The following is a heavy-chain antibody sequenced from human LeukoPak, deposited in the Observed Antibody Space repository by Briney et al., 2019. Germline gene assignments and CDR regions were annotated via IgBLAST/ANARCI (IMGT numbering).Heavy chain of an antibody. V-gene: IGHV3-48*04. D-gene: IGHD6-6*01. Sequence: GGSLRLSCAASGFTFSSYSMNWVRQAPGKGLEWVSYISSSSSTIYYADSVKGRFTISRDNAKNSQSLQMNSLRPEDTAAYYCARGSSSAFDIWGQGTMVTVSS. CDR3: ARGSSSAFDI. J-gene: IGHJ3*02. CDR1: GFTFSSYS. CDR2: ISSSSSTI.